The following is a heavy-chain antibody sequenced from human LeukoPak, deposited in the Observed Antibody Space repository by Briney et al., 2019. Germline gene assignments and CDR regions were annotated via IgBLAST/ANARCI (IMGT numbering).Heavy chain of an antibody. Sequence: SETLSLTCAVYGGSFSGYYWSWIRQPPGKGLEWIGVINHSGSTNYNPSLKSRVTISVDTSKNQFSLKLSSVTAADTAVYYCARGHYYGSGSYYHGGYYYGMDVWGKGTTVTVSS. V-gene: IGHV4-34*01. J-gene: IGHJ6*04. CDR3: ARGHYYGSGSYYHGGYYYGMDV. CDR1: GGSFSGYY. CDR2: INHSGST. D-gene: IGHD3-10*01.